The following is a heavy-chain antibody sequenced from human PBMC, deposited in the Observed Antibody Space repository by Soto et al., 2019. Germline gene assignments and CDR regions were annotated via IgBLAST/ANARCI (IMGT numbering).Heavy chain of an antibody. CDR1: GHTFTSYG. J-gene: IGHJ4*02. Sequence: ASVKVSCKAPGHTFTSYGISWVRQAPGQRLEWMGCISAYNGNTNNAQKLQGRVTKTTDTSTSSAYMEQRSLRSDDTAVYYCARDRERATKKLSFFDYWGQGTLGTRSS. CDR3: ARDRERATKKLSFFDY. V-gene: IGHV1-18*04. CDR2: ISAYNGNT. D-gene: IGHD5-12*01.